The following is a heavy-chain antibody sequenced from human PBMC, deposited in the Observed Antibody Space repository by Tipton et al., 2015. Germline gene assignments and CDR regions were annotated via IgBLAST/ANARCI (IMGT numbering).Heavy chain of an antibody. D-gene: IGHD3-16*02. CDR3: ARGHHTYRVITFGAVLAYFDS. J-gene: IGHJ4*02. CDR1: GGSFSGYY. V-gene: IGHV4-34*01. Sequence: TLSLTCAVYGGSFSGYYRTWIRQPPGRGLEWIGEVNHSGSTNYNPSLKSRVTMSVDTSKNQFSLRLISVTAADTAVYFCARGHHTYRVITFGAVLAYFDSWGPGTLVTVSS. CDR2: VNHSGST.